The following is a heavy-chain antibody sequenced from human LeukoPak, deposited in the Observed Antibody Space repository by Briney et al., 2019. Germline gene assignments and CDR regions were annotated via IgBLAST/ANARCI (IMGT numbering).Heavy chain of an antibody. Sequence: SVKVSCKASGGTFSSYAISWVRQAPGQGLEWMGGIIPIFGTANYAQKFQGRVTITTDESTSTAYMELSSLRPEDTAVYYCARVRVNRGSYYRYFDYWGQGTLVTVSS. CDR2: IIPIFGTA. V-gene: IGHV1-69*05. CDR3: ARVRVNRGSYYRYFDY. J-gene: IGHJ4*02. CDR1: GGTFSSYA. D-gene: IGHD1-26*01.